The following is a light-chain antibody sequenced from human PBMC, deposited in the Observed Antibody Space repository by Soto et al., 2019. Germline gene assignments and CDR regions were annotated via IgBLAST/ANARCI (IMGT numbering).Light chain of an antibody. CDR2: GAS. J-gene: IGKJ4*01. CDR3: QQYNNWPLT. Sequence: EIVMTQSPATLSVSPGERATLSCRASQSVSSNLAWYQQKPDQAPRLLIYGASIRATVISARLSGSGSGTEFALPISSQQSEDVAVYYCQQYNNWPLTFGGGTKVETK. CDR1: QSVSSN. V-gene: IGKV3D-15*01.